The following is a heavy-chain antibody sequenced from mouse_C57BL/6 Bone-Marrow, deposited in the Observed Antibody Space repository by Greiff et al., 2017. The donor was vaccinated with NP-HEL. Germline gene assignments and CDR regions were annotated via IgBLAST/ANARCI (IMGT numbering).Heavy chain of an antibody. J-gene: IGHJ3*01. CDR2: IWTGGGT. V-gene: IGHV2-9-1*01. Sequence: VMLVESGPGLVAPSQSLSITCTVSGFSLTSYAISWVRQPPGKGLEWLGVIWTGGGTNYNSALKSRLSISTDNSKSKIFLNMNSMQTDDEARYYCARNEGAVVPSWFAYWGQGTLVTVSA. CDR1: GFSLTSYA. D-gene: IGHD1-1*01. CDR3: ARNEGAVVPSWFAY.